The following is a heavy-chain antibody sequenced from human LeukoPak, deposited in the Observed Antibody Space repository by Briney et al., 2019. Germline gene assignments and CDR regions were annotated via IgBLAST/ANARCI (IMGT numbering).Heavy chain of an antibody. CDR3: ARPSYCVADNCGYWLDP. J-gene: IGHJ5*02. Sequence: SVKVSCKASGGTFSSYAISWVRQAPGQGLEWMGGIIPIFGTANYAQKFQGRVTITTDESTSTAYMELSSLTSEDTAVYYCARPSYCVADNCGYWLDPWGPGTLVTVSS. CDR1: GGTFSSYA. CDR2: IIPIFGTA. D-gene: IGHD2-21*01. V-gene: IGHV1-69*05.